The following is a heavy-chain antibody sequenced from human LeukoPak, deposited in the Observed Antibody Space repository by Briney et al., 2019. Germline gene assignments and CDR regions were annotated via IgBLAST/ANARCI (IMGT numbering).Heavy chain of an antibody. D-gene: IGHD5-12*01. Sequence: ASVKVSCKASGGTFSSYAIGWVRQAPGQGLEWMGGIIPIFGTANYAQKFQGRVTITADKSTSTAYMELSSLRSEDTAVYYCARDLRGGGYSGRNWFDPWGQGTLVTVSS. CDR2: IIPIFGTA. J-gene: IGHJ5*02. CDR3: ARDLRGGGYSGRNWFDP. CDR1: GGTFSSYA. V-gene: IGHV1-69*06.